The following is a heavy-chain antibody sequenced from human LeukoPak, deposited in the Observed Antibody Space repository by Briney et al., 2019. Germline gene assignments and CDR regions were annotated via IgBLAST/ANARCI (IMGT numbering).Heavy chain of an antibody. CDR3: ALYDFWSGYLGY. Sequence: GGSLRLSCAASGFTVSSNYMSWVRQAPGKGLDWVSVIYSGGSTYYADSVKGRFTISRDNSKNTLYLQMNSLRAEDTAVYYCALYDFWSGYLGYWGQGTLVTVSS. CDR1: GFTVSSNY. CDR2: IYSGGST. V-gene: IGHV3-66*02. D-gene: IGHD3-3*01. J-gene: IGHJ4*02.